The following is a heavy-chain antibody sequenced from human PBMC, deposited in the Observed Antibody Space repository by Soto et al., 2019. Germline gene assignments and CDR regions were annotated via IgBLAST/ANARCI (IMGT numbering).Heavy chain of an antibody. CDR2: INAGNGNT. V-gene: IGHV1-3*01. Sequence: ASVKVSCKASGYTFTSYAMHWVRQAPGQRLEWMGWINAGNGNTKYSQKFQGRVTITRDTSASTAYMELSSLRSEDTAVYYCARSQDIVVVPAGGSYYYGMDVWGQGTTVTVSS. D-gene: IGHD2-2*01. CDR1: GYTFTSYA. CDR3: ARSQDIVVVPAGGSYYYGMDV. J-gene: IGHJ6*02.